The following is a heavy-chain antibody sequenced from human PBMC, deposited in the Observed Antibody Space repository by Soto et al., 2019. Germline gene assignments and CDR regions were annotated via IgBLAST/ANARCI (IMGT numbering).Heavy chain of an antibody. D-gene: IGHD3-9*01. CDR2: IYWDDDK. Sequence: QITLKESGPTLVKPTQTLTLTCTFSGFSLSTSGVGVGWIRQPPGKALEWLALIYWDDDKRYSPSLKSRLTITKDTSKNKVDLTMTHMAPVDTAAYYCAHMSPFDSFPGAWFDPWGQGTLVTVSS. V-gene: IGHV2-5*02. CDR1: GFSLSTSGVG. J-gene: IGHJ5*02. CDR3: AHMSPFDSFPGAWFDP.